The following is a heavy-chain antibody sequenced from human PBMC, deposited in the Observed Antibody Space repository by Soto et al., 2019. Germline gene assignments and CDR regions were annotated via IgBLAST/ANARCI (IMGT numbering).Heavy chain of an antibody. CDR1: GFTFSRYW. CDR3: ARLPVDTITSLDY. J-gene: IGHJ4*02. CDR2: INSDGSSI. D-gene: IGHD3-3*01. Sequence: EVQLVESGGDLVQPGGFLRLSCATSGFTFSRYWMHWVRQVPGKGLVWVSRINSDGSSISYSDSVKGRFTISRDNAKNTLYLQMNSLRVEEPAVYYCARLPVDTITSLDYWGQGTLVTVSS. V-gene: IGHV3-74*01.